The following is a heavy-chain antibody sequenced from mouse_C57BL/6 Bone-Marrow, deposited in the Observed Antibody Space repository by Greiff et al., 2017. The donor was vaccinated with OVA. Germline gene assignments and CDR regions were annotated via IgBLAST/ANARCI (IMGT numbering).Heavy chain of an antibody. CDR3: ASHDYAYAMDY. Sequence: EVKLQESGPGLVKPSQSLSLTCSVTGYSITSGYYWNWIRQFPGNKLEWMGYISYDGSNNYNPSLKNRISITRDTSKNQFFLKLNSVTTEDTATYYCASHDYAYAMDYWGQGTSVTVSS. CDR2: ISYDGSN. CDR1: GYSITSGYY. V-gene: IGHV3-6*01. D-gene: IGHD2-4*01. J-gene: IGHJ4*01.